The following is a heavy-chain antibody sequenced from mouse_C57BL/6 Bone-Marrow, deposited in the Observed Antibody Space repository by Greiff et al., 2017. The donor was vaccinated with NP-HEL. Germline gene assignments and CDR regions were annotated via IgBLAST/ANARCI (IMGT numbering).Heavy chain of an antibody. Sequence: QVQLQQPGAELVKPGASVKLSCKASGYTFTSYWMHWVKQRPGQGLEWIGMIHPNSGSTNYNEKFKSKATLTVDKSSSTAYMQLSSLTSEDSAGYYCARGGSSYGFAYWGQGTLVTVSA. D-gene: IGHD1-1*01. CDR2: IHPNSGST. V-gene: IGHV1-64*01. CDR3: ARGGSSYGFAY. J-gene: IGHJ3*01. CDR1: GYTFTSYW.